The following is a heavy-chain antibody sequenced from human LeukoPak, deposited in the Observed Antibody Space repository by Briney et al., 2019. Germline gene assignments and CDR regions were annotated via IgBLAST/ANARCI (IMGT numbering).Heavy chain of an antibody. J-gene: IGHJ4*02. V-gene: IGHV1-2*06. Sequence: ASVKVSCKASGYTFTGYYMHWVRQAPGQGLEWMGRINPNSGGTNYAQKFQGRVTMTRDTSISTAYMELSRLRSGDTAVYYCLFYCSGGSATDYWGQGTLVTVSS. CDR3: LFYCSGGSATDY. CDR1: GYTFTGYY. D-gene: IGHD2-15*01. CDR2: INPNSGGT.